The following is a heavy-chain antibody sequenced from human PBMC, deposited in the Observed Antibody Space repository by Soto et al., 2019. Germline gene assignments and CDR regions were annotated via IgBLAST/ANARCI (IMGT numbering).Heavy chain of an antibody. D-gene: IGHD6-19*01. CDR3: AREGGWYVDY. J-gene: IGHJ4*02. CDR1: GFTFSGYT. V-gene: IGHV1-3*05. CDR2: IKADNTNT. Sequence: QVQLVQSGAEEKKPGASVKVSCKAYGFTFSGYTIHWVRQAPGQRLEWMGWIKADNTNTKYSQKFQGRVTITRDTSASTVYMELSSLRSEDTAVYYCAREGGWYVDYWGQGTLVTVSS.